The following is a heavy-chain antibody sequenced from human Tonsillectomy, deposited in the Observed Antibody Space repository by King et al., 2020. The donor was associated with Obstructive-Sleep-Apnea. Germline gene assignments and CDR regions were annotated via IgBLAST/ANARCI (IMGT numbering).Heavy chain of an antibody. V-gene: IGHV3-74*03. CDR1: GFTFTNYW. J-gene: IGHJ3*02. D-gene: IGHD2-15*01. Sequence: VQLVESGGGLVQPGGSLRLSCAASGFTFTNYWMYWVRQAPGKGLVWVSRINSDGSRKKYADSVKGRFTISRDNAKNTLYLQMNSLRAEDTAVYYCARLYCSGGSCYEGDAFDIWGQGTMVTVSS. CDR3: ARLYCSGGSCYEGDAFDI. CDR2: INSDGSRK.